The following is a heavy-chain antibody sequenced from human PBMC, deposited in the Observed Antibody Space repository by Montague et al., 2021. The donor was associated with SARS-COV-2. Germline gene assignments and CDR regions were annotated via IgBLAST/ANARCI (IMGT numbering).Heavy chain of an antibody. Sequence: SETLSLTCAVYGGSFSDNYWSWIRKPPGKGLEWIGEINHRGTSNYNPSLKSRVSISVDTSKNQFPLYLGSVTAADTVVYYCARGRQHFNMIVVVMTGGEYYFDYWGQGTLVTVSS. V-gene: IGHV4-34*01. J-gene: IGHJ4*02. CDR2: INHRGTS. D-gene: IGHD3-22*01. CDR1: GGSFSDNY. CDR3: ARGRQHFNMIVVVMTGGEYYFDY.